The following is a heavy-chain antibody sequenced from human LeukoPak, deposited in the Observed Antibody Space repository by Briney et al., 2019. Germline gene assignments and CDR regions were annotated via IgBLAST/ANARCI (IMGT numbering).Heavy chain of an antibody. CDR3: ARARSSHYYMDA. CDR2: IYSGGST. CDR1: VFTLCRNY. D-gene: IGHD2-15*01. Sequence: SGGSLRLPRAASVFTLCRNYVSWVRQAPGKGLEWGSVIYSGGSTYYADSVKGRFTISRDNTKKTPYLQMNSLTAEDTAAYYCARARSSHYYMDAGGKGTPVTVSS. V-gene: IGHV3-53*01. J-gene: IGHJ6*03.